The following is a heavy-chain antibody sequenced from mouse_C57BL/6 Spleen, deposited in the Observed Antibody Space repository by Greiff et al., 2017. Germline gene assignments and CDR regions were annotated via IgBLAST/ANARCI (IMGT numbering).Heavy chain of an antibody. J-gene: IGHJ2*01. CDR2: ISNGGGST. CDR3: ARLSGKGFDD. CDR1: GFTFSDYY. V-gene: IGHV5-12*01. Sequence: EVKRVESGGGLVQPGGSLKLSCAASGFTFSDYYMYWVRQTPEKRLEWVAYISNGGGSTYYPDTVKGRFTISRDNAKNTLYLQMSRLKSEDTAMYYCARLSGKGFDDWGQGTTLTVSA. D-gene: IGHD4-1*01.